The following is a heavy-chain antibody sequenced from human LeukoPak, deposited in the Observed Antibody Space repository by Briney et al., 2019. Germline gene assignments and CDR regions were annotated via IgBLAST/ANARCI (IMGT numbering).Heavy chain of an antibody. CDR3: ARSHSRYYFDY. V-gene: IGHV3-66*02. CDR1: GFTVSNNY. J-gene: IGHJ4*02. Sequence: PGGSLRLSCAASGFTVSNNYMSWVRQAPGKGLEWVSVIYSGGSTYYADSVKGRFTISRDNSKNTLYLQMNSLRAEDTAVYYCARSHSRYYFDYWGQGTLVTVSS. CDR2: IYSGGST.